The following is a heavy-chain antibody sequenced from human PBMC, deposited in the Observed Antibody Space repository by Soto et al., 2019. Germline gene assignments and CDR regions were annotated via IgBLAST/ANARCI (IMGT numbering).Heavy chain of an antibody. CDR3: AKGGDNCGGDCYSWAVFDY. Sequence: EVQLLESGGGLVQPGGSLRLSCAASGFTFSSYAMSWVRQAPGKGLEWVSAISGSGGSTYYADSVKGRFTISRDNSKNTLYLQMNSLRAEDTAVYYCAKGGDNCGGDCYSWAVFDYWGQGTLVTVSS. CDR1: GFTFSSYA. CDR2: ISGSGGST. J-gene: IGHJ4*02. V-gene: IGHV3-23*01. D-gene: IGHD2-21*02.